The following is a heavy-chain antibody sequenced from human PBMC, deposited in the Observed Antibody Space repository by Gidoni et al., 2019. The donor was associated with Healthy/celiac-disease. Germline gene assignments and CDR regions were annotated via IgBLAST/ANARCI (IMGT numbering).Heavy chain of an antibody. CDR1: GFTFSNAW. V-gene: IGHV3-15*01. D-gene: IGHD1-26*01. Sequence: EVQLVESGGGLVKPGGSLRLSCAASGFTFSNAWMSWVRQAPGKGLEWVGRIKSKTDGGTTDYAAPVKGRFTISRDDSKNTLYLQMNSLKTEDTAVYYCTTDKPEWELPVYFDYWGQGTLVTVSS. CDR2: IKSKTDGGTT. CDR3: TTDKPEWELPVYFDY. J-gene: IGHJ4*02.